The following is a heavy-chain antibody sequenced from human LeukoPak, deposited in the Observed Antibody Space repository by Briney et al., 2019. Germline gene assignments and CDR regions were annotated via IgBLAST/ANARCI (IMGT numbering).Heavy chain of an antibody. Sequence: ASVKVSCKASGYTFVSYGINWVRQAPGQGPEWMGWISPYNGNTNYAQKFQGRVTMTTDTSTSTAYMELRSLRSDDTAVFYCARGPHYDFWSGYRLPYYFDYWGQGTLVTVSS. D-gene: IGHD3-3*01. V-gene: IGHV1-18*01. CDR2: ISPYNGNT. CDR1: GYTFVSYG. J-gene: IGHJ4*02. CDR3: ARGPHYDFWSGYRLPYYFDY.